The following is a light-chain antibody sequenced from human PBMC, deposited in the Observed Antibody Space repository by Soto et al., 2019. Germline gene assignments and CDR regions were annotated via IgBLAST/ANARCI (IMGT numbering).Light chain of an antibody. CDR1: SSNIGAGYQ. V-gene: IGLV1-40*01. J-gene: IGLJ3*02. CDR2: GNN. CDR3: QSYDSSLSGWV. Sequence: QSVLTQPPSVSGAPGQRVTMACTGSSSNIGAGYQVHWYQQLPGTAPKLLIYGNNNRPSGVPDRFSGSKSGTSASLAITGLQAEDEADYYCQSYDSSLSGWVFGGGTKLTVL.